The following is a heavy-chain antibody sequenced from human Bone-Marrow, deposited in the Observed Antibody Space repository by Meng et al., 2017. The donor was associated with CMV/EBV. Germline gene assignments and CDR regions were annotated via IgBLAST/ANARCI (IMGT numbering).Heavy chain of an antibody. CDR3: ARDPRFFQL. V-gene: IGHV3-7*05. CDR1: GFTFSSYW. D-gene: IGHD2-2*01. J-gene: IGHJ3*01. CDR2: IKQEGSEK. Sequence: GGCLRLACAASGFTFSSYWMSWDRQAPEKGLEWVGNIKQEGSEKYYVDSVKGRFTISRDNAKNSLYLQMNSLRAEDTAIYYCARDPRFFQLWGQGTMVTVSS.